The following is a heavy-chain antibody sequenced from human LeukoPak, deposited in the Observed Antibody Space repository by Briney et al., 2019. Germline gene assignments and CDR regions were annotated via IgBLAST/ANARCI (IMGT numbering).Heavy chain of an antibody. J-gene: IGHJ3*02. V-gene: IGHV1-69*05. CDR3: ARGAHRGSVTALGAFDI. Sequence: GASVKVSCKASGDTFSSYAVSWVRQAPGQGLEWMGGILPIFGTTNYPQKFQGRATITTDESTSTAYMELRSLRSDDTAVYYCARGAHRGSVTALGAFDIWGQGTMVTVSS. CDR2: ILPIFGTT. CDR1: GDTFSSYA. D-gene: IGHD2-21*02.